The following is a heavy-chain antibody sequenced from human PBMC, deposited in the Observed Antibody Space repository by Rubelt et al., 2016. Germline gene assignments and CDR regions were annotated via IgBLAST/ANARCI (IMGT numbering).Heavy chain of an antibody. CDR1: GFTFSGSA. V-gene: IGHV3-73*01. D-gene: IGHD6-19*01. CDR2: IRTTANSYAT. CDR3: ARSGSGWDFNY. J-gene: IGHJ4*02. Sequence: GQLLESGGGLVQPGGSLRLSCAASGFTFSGSAMHWVRQASGKGLEWVGRIRTTANSYATEYAASVKGRSTISRDDSKNTAYLQMNSLRAEDTAVYYCARSGSGWDFNYWGQGTLVTVSS.